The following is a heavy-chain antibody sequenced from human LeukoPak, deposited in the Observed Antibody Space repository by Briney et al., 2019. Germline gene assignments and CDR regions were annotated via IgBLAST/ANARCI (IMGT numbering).Heavy chain of an antibody. V-gene: IGHV4-4*09. J-gene: IGHJ4*02. CDR1: GASISSYY. CDR2: IYTSETT. CDR3: ARHRSPSSLSYFDI. Sequence: SETLSLTCTVSGASISSYYWSWIRQLPGKGLEWIGYIYTSETTNYNPSLRSRVTISIDTSKNQFSLRLSSVTAADTAVYYCARHRSPSSLSYFDIWGQGTLVIVSS. D-gene: IGHD6-19*01.